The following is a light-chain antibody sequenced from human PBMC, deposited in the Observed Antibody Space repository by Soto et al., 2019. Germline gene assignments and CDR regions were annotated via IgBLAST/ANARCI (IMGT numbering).Light chain of an antibody. Sequence: MTPSPGTLSVSPGERATVTXRAGQGFAVNFAWYQQESGXPPRXXXDDXSIRATGVPARLSGTGSETDFTLTISGLQSDDSAVYFCQQYKKGPFSFGQGTRLEI. CDR3: QQYKKGPFS. V-gene: IGKV3-15*01. CDR2: DXS. J-gene: IGKJ5*01. CDR1: QGFAVN.